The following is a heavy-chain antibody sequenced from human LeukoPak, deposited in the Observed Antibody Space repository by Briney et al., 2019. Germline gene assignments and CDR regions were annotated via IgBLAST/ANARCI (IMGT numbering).Heavy chain of an antibody. J-gene: IGHJ4*02. CDR2: MNPNSGNT. D-gene: IGHD1-26*01. Sequence: ASVKVSCKASGYTFTSYDINWERQATGQGLEWMGWMNPNSGNTGYAQKFQGRVTMTRNTSISTAYMELSSLRSEDTAVYYCASGVWVGATSWTLYYFDYWGQGTLVTVSS. V-gene: IGHV1-8*01. CDR1: GYTFTSYD. CDR3: ASGVWVGATSWTLYYFDY.